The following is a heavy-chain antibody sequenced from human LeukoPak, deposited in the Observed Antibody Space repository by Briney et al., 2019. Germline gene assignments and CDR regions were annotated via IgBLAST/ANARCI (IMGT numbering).Heavy chain of an antibody. CDR1: GFTFDDSS. CDR2: INWNGGST. J-gene: IGHJ4*02. D-gene: IGHD4-23*01. V-gene: IGHV3-20*04. Sequence: PGGSLRLSCAASGFTFDDSSMSWVRRAPGKGLEWVSGINWNGGSTGYADSVKGRFTISRDNSKNTLYLQMNSLRAEDTAVYYCAKNIGGFDYWGQGTLVTVSS. CDR3: AKNIGGFDY.